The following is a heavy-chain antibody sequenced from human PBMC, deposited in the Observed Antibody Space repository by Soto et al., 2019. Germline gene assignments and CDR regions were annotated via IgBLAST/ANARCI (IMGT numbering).Heavy chain of an antibody. CDR1: GFTFSSYS. CDR2: ISSSSSTI. J-gene: IGHJ4*02. Sequence: GGSLRLSCAASGFTFSSYSMNWVRQAPGKGLEWVSYISSSSSTIYYADSVKGRFTISRDNAKNSLYLQMNSLRDEDTAVYYCARDRTYYDFWTSFDYWGQGTLVTVSS. CDR3: ARDRTYYDFWTSFDY. V-gene: IGHV3-48*02. D-gene: IGHD3-3*01.